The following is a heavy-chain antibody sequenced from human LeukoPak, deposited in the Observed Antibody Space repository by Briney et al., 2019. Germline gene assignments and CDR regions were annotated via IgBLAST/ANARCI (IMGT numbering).Heavy chain of an antibody. CDR2: INPSGGST. Sequence: GASVKVSCKASGYTFTSQYIHWVRQAPGQGLEWMGIINPSGGSTRYAQEFQGRVTMTRDTSTSTVYMELSSVRSEDTAVYYCARGMYSSKFDLWGRGTLVSVSS. V-gene: IGHV1-46*01. CDR1: GYTFTSQY. D-gene: IGHD6-13*01. J-gene: IGHJ2*01. CDR3: ARGMYSSKFDL.